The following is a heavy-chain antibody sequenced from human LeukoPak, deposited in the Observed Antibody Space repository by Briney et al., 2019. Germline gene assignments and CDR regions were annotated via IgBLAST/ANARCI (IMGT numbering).Heavy chain of an antibody. CDR3: AKGKAPLWFGEYYGMDV. Sequence: GGSLRLSCAASGFTFSSYAMSWVRQAPGKGLEWVSAISGSGGSTYYADSVKGRFTISRDNSKNTLYLQMNSLRAEDTAVYYCAKGKAPLWFGEYYGMDVWGQGTTVTVSS. CDR2: ISGSGGST. D-gene: IGHD3-10*01. V-gene: IGHV3-23*01. J-gene: IGHJ6*02. CDR1: GFTFSSYA.